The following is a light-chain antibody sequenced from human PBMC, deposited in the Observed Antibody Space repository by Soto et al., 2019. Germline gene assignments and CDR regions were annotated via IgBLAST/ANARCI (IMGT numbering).Light chain of an antibody. CDR1: QSVSSGY. CDR2: GAS. CDR3: QQYGSSPRT. V-gene: IGKV3-20*01. Sequence: EIVLTQSPGTLSLSPGERATLSCRASQSVSSGYLAWYQHKPCQAPRLLIYGASSRATGIPDRFSGSGSGKEFTLIISRLEPEDFAVYYCQQYGSSPRTFGKGTKVDIK. J-gene: IGKJ1*01.